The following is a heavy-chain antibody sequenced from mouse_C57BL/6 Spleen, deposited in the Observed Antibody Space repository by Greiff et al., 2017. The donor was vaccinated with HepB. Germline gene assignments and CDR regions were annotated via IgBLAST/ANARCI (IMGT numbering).Heavy chain of an antibody. D-gene: IGHD2-10*02. Sequence: VQLLQSGPELARPGASVKLSCKASGYTFTSYGISWVKQRTGQGLEWIGEIYPRSGNTYYNEKFKGKATLTADKSSSTAYMELRSLTSEDSAVYFCAREVYQGYFDVWGKGTTVTVSS. CDR3: AREVYQGYFDV. V-gene: IGHV1-81*01. CDR2: IYPRSGNT. CDR1: GYTFTSYG. J-gene: IGHJ1*03.